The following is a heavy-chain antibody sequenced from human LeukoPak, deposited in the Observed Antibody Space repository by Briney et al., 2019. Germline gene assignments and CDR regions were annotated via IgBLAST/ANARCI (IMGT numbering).Heavy chain of an antibody. J-gene: IGHJ4*02. CDR1: GFTFSSYA. V-gene: IGHV3-64*01. Sequence: GGSLRLSCAASGFTFSSYAMYWVRQTPAKGLEYVSAISNTGGFTYYATSVEDRFTISRDNSKNTLYLQMGSLTPADMGVYYCARGRVLLNYFDSWGQGTLVTVSS. CDR2: ISNTGGFT. CDR3: ARGRVLLNYFDS.